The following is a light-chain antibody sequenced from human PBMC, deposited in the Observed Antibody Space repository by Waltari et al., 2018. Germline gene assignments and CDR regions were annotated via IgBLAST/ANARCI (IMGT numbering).Light chain of an antibody. Sequence: LVLTQSPSASASLGAPAKRPGSLPGDFSGYAIDGNQRPPLKGPRCVMTVTGYGSHRKGVGISERFSGSSSGPYRSLTISRVQSDDEGDYYCQTWGTGSQLFGGGTTLTVL. CDR3: QTWGTGSQL. CDR2: VTGYGSH. CDR1: GDFSGYA. V-gene: IGLV4-69*01. J-gene: IGLJ3*02.